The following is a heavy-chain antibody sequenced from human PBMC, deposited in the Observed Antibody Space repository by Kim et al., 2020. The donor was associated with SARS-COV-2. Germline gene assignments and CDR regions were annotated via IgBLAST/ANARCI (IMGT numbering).Heavy chain of an antibody. V-gene: IGHV4-59*01. J-gene: IGHJ4*02. CDR3: ARSPSIWFGESHFDY. D-gene: IGHD3-10*01. Sequence: PSLKSRVTKSVDTSKNQFSLKLSSVTAADTAVYYCARSPSIWFGESHFDYWGQGTLVTVSS.